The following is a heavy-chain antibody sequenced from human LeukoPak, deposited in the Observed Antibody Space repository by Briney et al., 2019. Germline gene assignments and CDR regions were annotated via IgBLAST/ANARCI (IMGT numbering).Heavy chain of an antibody. V-gene: IGHV4-59*08. CDR2: IYYSGST. CDR3: ASRYYYGSGSYSY. J-gene: IGHJ4*02. CDR1: GGSISSYY. Sequence: PSETLSLTCTVSGGSISSYYWSWIRQPPGKGLEWIGYIYYSGSTNYNPSLKSRVTISVDTSKNQFSLKLSSVTAADTAVYCCASRYYYGSGSYSYWGQGALVTVSS. D-gene: IGHD3-10*01.